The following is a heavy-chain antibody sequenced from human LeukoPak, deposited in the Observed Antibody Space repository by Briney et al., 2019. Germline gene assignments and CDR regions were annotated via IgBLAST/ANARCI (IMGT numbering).Heavy chain of an antibody. CDR3: AIEAGSGYYDY. D-gene: IGHD6-19*01. J-gene: IGHJ4*02. CDR1: GYSFTNYW. V-gene: IGHV5-51*01. Sequence: GESLKTSCKGSGYSFTNYWIGWVRQMPGKGLEWMGILYPGDSDTRYSPSFQGQVTISADKSISTAYLQWSSLRASDTAMYYCAIEAGSGYYDYWGQGTLVTVSS. CDR2: LYPGDSDT.